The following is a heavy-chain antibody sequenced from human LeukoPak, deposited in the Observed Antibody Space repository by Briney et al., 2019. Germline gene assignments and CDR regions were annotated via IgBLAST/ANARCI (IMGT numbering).Heavy chain of an antibody. V-gene: IGHV1-8*01. J-gene: IGHJ6*03. CDR1: GYTFTSYD. Sequence: ASVKVSCKASGYTFTSYDINWVRQATGQGPEWMGWMNPNSGNTGYAQKFQGRVTMTRNASISTANMELSSLRSEDTAVYYCARALRSWRDFWRGPYYYMDVWGKGTTVTVSS. D-gene: IGHD3-3*01. CDR2: MNPNSGNT. CDR3: ARALRSWRDFWRGPYYYMDV.